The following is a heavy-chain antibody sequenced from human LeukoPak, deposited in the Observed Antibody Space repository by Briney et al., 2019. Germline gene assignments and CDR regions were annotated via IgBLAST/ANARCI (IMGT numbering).Heavy chain of an antibody. V-gene: IGHV1-18*01. J-gene: IGHJ4*02. Sequence: ASVKASCKASGYTFTGYGTSWVRHAPGQGLEWMGWISAFNVNTNYAQKLKGRATTTTDTSTSTAYMELSSLRSDDTAVYYCARDYTSYYSDSSGYYYHLVDCGYWGQGTLVTVSS. CDR3: ARDYTSYYSDSSGYYYHLVDCGY. CDR1: GYTFTGYG. D-gene: IGHD3-22*01. CDR2: ISAFNVNT.